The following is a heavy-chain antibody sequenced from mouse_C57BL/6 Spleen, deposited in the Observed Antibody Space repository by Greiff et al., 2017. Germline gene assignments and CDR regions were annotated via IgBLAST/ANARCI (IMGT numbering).Heavy chain of an antibody. CDR3: ARCDYGSSNWYFDV. CDR1: GFTFSDYG. Sequence: EVKLVESGGGLVKPGGSLKLSCAASGFTFSDYGMHWVRQAPEKGLEWVAYISSGSSSIYYADTVKGRFTISSDNAENTLFLLMTSLRSEDTAMCYCARCDYGSSNWYFDVWGTGTTVTVSS. CDR2: ISSGSSSI. V-gene: IGHV5-17*01. J-gene: IGHJ1*03. D-gene: IGHD1-1*01.